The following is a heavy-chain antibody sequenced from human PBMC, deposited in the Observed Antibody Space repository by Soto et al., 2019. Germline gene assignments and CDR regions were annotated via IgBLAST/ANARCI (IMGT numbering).Heavy chain of an antibody. CDR2: IIPILGIA. CDR1: GGTFSSYT. D-gene: IGHD2-15*01. V-gene: IGHV1-69*02. CDR3: ASPDCSGGSCDGAYNYYYYYYMDV. Sequence: QVQLVQSGAEVKKPGSSVKVSCKASGGTFSSYTISWVRQAPGQGLEWMGRIIPILGIANYAQKFRGRVTITADKSTSTAYMELSSLRSEDTAVYYCASPDCSGGSCDGAYNYYYYYYMDVWGKGTTVTVSS. J-gene: IGHJ6*03.